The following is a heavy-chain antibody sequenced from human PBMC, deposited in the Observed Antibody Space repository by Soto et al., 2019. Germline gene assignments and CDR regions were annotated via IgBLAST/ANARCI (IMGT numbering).Heavy chain of an antibody. CDR1: GGSISSGGYY. V-gene: IGHV4-31*03. D-gene: IGHD2-15*01. J-gene: IGHJ4*02. CDR3: AVVAATRGRRYFDY. Sequence: QVQLQESGPGLVKPSQTLSLTCTVSGGSISSGGYYWSWIRQHPGKGLEWIGYIYYSGSTYYNPSLTCRVTISVDTSKNQFSLKLSSVTAADTAVYYCAVVAATRGRRYFDYWGQGTLVTVSS. CDR2: IYYSGST.